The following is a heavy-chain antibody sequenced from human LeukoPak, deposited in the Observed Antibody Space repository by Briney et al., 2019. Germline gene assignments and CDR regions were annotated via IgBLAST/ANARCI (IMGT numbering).Heavy chain of an antibody. CDR2: IYDSGST. CDR3: ARRRIVGAIIWYFDL. CDR1: GGSIRSSYYY. Sequence: SETLSLTCTVSGGSIRSSYYYWGWIRQPPGKGLEWIGSIYDSGSTYYNPSLKSRVTISVDTSKNQFSLKLNSVTAADTAVYYCARRRIVGAIIWYFDLWGRGTLVTVSS. J-gene: IGHJ2*01. V-gene: IGHV4-39*01. D-gene: IGHD1-26*01.